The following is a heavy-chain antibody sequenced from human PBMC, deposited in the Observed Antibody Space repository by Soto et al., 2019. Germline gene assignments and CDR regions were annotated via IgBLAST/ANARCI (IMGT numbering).Heavy chain of an antibody. J-gene: IGHJ4*02. Sequence: ASVKVSCKASGYTFTGHYIHWVRQAPEQGPEWMGEIGPESGATRYAQKFRGRVTMTMDSSITTVYMELKNLSPDDTAVYYCGRGRSGQIVVFYWGQGTPVTVS. CDR2: IGPESGAT. CDR1: GYTFTGHY. CDR3: GRGRSGQIVVFY. V-gene: IGHV1-2*02. D-gene: IGHD3-3*01.